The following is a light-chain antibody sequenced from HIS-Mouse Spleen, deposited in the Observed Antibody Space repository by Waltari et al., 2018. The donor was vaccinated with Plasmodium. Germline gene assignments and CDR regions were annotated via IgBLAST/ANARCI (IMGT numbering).Light chain of an antibody. CDR2: EGS. J-gene: IGLJ2*01. Sequence: QSALTQPASVSGSPGQSITISCTGTSSDVGSYNLVSWYHQHPVKAPKLMIYEGSKRPSGVSNRFSGSKSGNTASLTISGLQAEDEADYYCCSYAGSSTFVVFGGGTKLTVL. V-gene: IGLV2-23*03. CDR1: SSDVGSYNL. CDR3: CSYAGSSTFVV.